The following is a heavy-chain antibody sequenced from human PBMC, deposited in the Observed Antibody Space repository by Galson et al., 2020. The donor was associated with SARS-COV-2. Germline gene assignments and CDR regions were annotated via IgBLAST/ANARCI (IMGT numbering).Heavy chain of an antibody. V-gene: IGHV2-26*01. CDR1: GFSLSNARMG. CDR2: IFSNDEK. Sequence: SGPTLVKPTETLTLTCTVSGFSLSNARMGVSWIRQPPGKALEWLAHIFSNDEKSYSTSLKSRLTISKDTSKSQVVLTMTNMDPVDTATYYCARIEVLLWFGKKYYYYYDGMDVWGQGTTVTVSS. CDR3: ARIEVLLWFGKKYYYYYDGMDV. D-gene: IGHD3-10*01. J-gene: IGHJ6*02.